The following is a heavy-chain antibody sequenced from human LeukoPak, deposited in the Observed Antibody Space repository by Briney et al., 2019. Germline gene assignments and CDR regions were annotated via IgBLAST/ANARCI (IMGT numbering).Heavy chain of an antibody. D-gene: IGHD6-19*01. CDR3: ASHSLHLAGTRRNAFDI. Sequence: PSETLSLICTVSGGSISSSSYYWGWIRQPPGKGLEWIGSIYYSGSTYYNPSLKSRVTISIDTSKNQFSLKLSSVTAADTAVYYCASHSLHLAGTRRNAFDIWGQGTMVTVSS. CDR1: GGSISSSSYY. V-gene: IGHV4-39*01. J-gene: IGHJ3*02. CDR2: IYYSGST.